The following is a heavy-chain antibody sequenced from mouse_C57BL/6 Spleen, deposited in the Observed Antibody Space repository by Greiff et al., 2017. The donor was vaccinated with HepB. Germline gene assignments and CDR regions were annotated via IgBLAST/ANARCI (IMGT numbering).Heavy chain of an antibody. Sequence: QVQLKESGAELVKPGASVKLSCKASGYTFTEYTIHWVKQRSGQGLEWIGWFYPGSGSIKYNEKFKDKATLTADKSSSTVYMELSRLTSEDSAVYFCARHEEAGNGNYVVYAMDYWGQGTSVTVSS. V-gene: IGHV1-62-2*01. D-gene: IGHD2-1*01. J-gene: IGHJ4*01. CDR1: GYTFTEYT. CDR3: ARHEEAGNGNYVVYAMDY. CDR2: FYPGSGSI.